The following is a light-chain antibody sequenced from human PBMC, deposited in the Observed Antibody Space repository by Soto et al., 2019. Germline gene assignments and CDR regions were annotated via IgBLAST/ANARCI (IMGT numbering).Light chain of an antibody. Sequence: QPVLTQSPSASASLGASVKLTCTLSSGHSDYDIAWDQQQPGKGTRFLMKVDDGGSHPKGDGIPDRFSGSSSGAERYLTIASLQDEDEADYYCQTWGTGIRVFGGGTKVTVL. V-gene: IGLV4-69*01. CDR3: QTWGTGIRV. CDR2: VDDGGSH. J-gene: IGLJ3*02. CDR1: SGHSDYD.